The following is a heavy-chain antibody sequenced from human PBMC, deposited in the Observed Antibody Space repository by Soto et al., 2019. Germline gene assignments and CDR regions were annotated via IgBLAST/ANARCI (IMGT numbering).Heavy chain of an antibody. CDR1: GFTFSSYA. V-gene: IGHV3-23*01. J-gene: IGHJ4*02. CDR2: ISGSGGST. Sequence: GGSLRLSCAASGFTFSSYAMSWVRQAPGKGLEWVSAISGSGGSTYYADSVKGRFTISRDNSKNTLYLQMNSLRAEDTAVYYCAKAQCTNGVCYTSYFDYWGQGTLVTVSS. CDR3: AKAQCTNGVCYTSYFDY. D-gene: IGHD2-8*01.